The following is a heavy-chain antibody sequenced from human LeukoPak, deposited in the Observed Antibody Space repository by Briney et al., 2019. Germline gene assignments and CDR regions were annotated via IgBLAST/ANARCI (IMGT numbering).Heavy chain of an antibody. J-gene: IGHJ4*01. D-gene: IGHD3-3*01. CDR1: VFTFSSYG. V-gene: IGHV3-30*18. Sequence: GGSLRLSCAASVFTFSSYGMHWVRQARAKGLEWVAVISYDGSNKYYADSVNGRFTISSDNSKNTLSLQMNSLRAEDTAVYYCANGRRGYFGAYYFDYWGQGTLVNVSS. CDR3: ANGRRGYFGAYYFDY. CDR2: ISYDGSNK.